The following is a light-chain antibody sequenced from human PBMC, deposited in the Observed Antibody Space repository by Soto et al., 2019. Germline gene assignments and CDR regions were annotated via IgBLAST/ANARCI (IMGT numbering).Light chain of an antibody. CDR1: SSDVGGYNY. Sequence: QSALTQPASVSGSPGQSITISCTGTSSDVGGYNYVSWYQHQPGKAPKLLIYDVNSRPSGVSDRFSGSKSGNTASLTISGLQAEDEADYYCSSYTRSSTEVFGTGTKVTVL. CDR2: DVN. V-gene: IGLV2-14*03. CDR3: SSYTRSSTEV. J-gene: IGLJ1*01.